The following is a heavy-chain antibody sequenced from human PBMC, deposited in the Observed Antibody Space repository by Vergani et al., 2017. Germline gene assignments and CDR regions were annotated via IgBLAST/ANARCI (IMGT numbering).Heavy chain of an antibody. D-gene: IGHD3-22*01. J-gene: IGHJ4*02. Sequence: QLVESGGGWVQPGGSLRLSCVVSGFDFSSYIMNWVRQAPGKGLEWVSLVSTGTKSQSYAESVKGRFTISRDSAKNSLYLQMDSLRAEDTAVYYCARGHYDSSGHNLPLGYWGQGTLVTVSS. CDR1: GFDFSSYI. CDR2: VSTGTKSQ. V-gene: IGHV3-48*01. CDR3: ARGHYDSSGHNLPLGY.